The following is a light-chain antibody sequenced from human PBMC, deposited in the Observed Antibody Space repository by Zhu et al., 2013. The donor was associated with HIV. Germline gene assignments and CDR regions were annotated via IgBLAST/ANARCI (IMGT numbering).Light chain of an antibody. Sequence: EIVMTQSPATLSVSPGERATLSCRASQSIGRNLVWYHQKPGQSPRLLIYGPSLRATDIPKRFNGSGSGTDFTLTITRVEPEDFGVYYCQLFGTSSWTFGQGTKVEIK. CDR1: QSIGRN. CDR3: QLFGTSSWT. V-gene: IGKV3D-15*01. J-gene: IGKJ1*01. CDR2: GPS.